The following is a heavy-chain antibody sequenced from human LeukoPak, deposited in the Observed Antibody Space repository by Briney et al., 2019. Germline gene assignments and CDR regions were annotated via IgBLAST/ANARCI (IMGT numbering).Heavy chain of an antibody. CDR1: GFTFSSYA. J-gene: IGHJ4*02. V-gene: IGHV3-30*09. CDR3: ATGGYSSSWFYFDY. CDR2: ISYDGSNK. Sequence: GGSLRLSCAASGFTFSSYAMHWVRQAPGKGLEWVTVISYDGSNKYYADSVKGRFAISRDNSKNTLYLQMNSLRAEDTAVYYCATGGYSSSWFYFDYWGQGTLVTVSS. D-gene: IGHD6-13*01.